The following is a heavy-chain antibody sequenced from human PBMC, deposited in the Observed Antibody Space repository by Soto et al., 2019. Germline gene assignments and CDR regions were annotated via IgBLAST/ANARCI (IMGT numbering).Heavy chain of an antibody. CDR2: IHYSGSS. J-gene: IGHJ4*02. Sequence: SETLSLGCTVSDRSINTSEWSWLRQPPGEELEWIAYIHYSGSSVYNPSLMSRVTISIDTSKNQFSLKLTSVSAADTAVYFCAGATHGSGTYTFDHWGQGSRVT. CDR3: AGATHGSGTYTFDH. D-gene: IGHD3-10*01. CDR1: DRSINTSE. V-gene: IGHV4-59*01.